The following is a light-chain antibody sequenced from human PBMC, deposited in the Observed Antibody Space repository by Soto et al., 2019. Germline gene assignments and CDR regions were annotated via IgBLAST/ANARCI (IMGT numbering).Light chain of an antibody. J-gene: IGKJ4*01. CDR2: GAA. CDR3: QMYNIWVGT. CDR1: ESISSN. Sequence: EIVMTQSPAILSVSPGERATLSCRANESISSNLAWYQQKPGRAPRLLIYGAATRATGIPARFSGRRAGTDFALTIISLQSEDFAVYFCQMYNIWVGTFGGRIKVDIK. V-gene: IGKV3-15*01.